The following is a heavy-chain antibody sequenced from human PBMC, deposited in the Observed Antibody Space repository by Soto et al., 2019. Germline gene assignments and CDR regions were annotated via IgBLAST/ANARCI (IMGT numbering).Heavy chain of an antibody. CDR3: ATPGAGYCSSTSCPMDV. J-gene: IGHJ6*02. V-gene: IGHV3-23*01. CDR1: GFTFSSYA. CDR2: ISGSGGST. Sequence: GGSLRLSCAASGFTFSSYAMGWVRQAPGKGLEWVSAISGSGGSTYYADYVKGRFTISRDNSKNTLYLQMNSLRAEDTAVYYCATPGAGYCSSTSCPMDVWGQGTTVTVSS. D-gene: IGHD2-2*01.